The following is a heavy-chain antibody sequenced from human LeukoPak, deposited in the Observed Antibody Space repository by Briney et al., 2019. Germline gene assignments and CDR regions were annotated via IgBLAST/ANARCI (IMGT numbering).Heavy chain of an antibody. J-gene: IGHJ6*02. V-gene: IGHV1-8*01. CDR1: GYTFTSYD. CDR3: ARGRKVRGVSGYGMDV. D-gene: IGHD3-10*01. Sequence: GASVKVSCKASGYTFTSYDINWVRQATGQGLEWMGWMNPNSGNTGYAQKFQGRVTMTRNTSISTAYMELSSLRSEDTAVYYCARGRKVRGVSGYGMDVWGQGTTVTVSS. CDR2: MNPNSGNT.